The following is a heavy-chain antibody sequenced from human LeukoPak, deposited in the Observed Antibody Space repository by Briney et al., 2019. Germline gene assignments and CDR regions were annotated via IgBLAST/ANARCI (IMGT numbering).Heavy chain of an antibody. V-gene: IGHV4-39*01. J-gene: IGHJ4*02. CDR2: IYHSGST. CDR1: GGSISSGGYY. Sequence: SETLSLTCTVPGGSISSGGYYWSWIRQHPGKGLEWIGEIYHSGSTNYNPSLKSRVTISVDTSKNQFSLKLSSVTAADTAVYYCARRDGYNFAPFDYWGQGTLVTVSS. CDR3: ARRDGYNFAPFDY. D-gene: IGHD5-24*01.